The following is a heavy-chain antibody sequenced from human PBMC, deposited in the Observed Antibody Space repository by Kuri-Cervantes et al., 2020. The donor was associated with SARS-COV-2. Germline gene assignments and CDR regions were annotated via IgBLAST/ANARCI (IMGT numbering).Heavy chain of an antibody. D-gene: IGHD3-3*01. CDR1: GFTLGDYG. J-gene: IGHJ4*02. CDR2: ITWDGYST. CDR3: TRDDFWSGYSDY. Sequence: GESLKISCATSGFTLGDYGMYWVRQPPGKGLEWVSSITWDGYSTFYADSVKGRFTMSRDSSKSSLSLQMNSLKTEDTAVYYCTRDDFWSGYSDYWGQGTLVTVSS. V-gene: IGHV3-43D*03.